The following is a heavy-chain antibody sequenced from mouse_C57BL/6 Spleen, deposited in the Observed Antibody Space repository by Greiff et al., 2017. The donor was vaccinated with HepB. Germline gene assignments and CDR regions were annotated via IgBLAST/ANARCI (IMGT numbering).Heavy chain of an antibody. J-gene: IGHJ1*03. Sequence: EVQLQQSVAELVRPGASVKLSCTASGFNIKNTYMHWVKQRPEQGLEWIGRIDTANGNTKYAPKFQGKATITADTSSNTAYLQLSSLTSEDTAIYYCARPITTVVAPYWYFDVWGTGTTVTVSS. CDR2: IDTANGNT. V-gene: IGHV14-3*01. CDR1: GFNIKNTY. D-gene: IGHD1-1*01. CDR3: ARPITTVVAPYWYFDV.